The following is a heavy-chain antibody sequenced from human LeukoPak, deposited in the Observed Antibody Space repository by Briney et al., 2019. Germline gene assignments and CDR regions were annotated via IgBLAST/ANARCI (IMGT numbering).Heavy chain of an antibody. J-gene: IGHJ4*02. Sequence: RTGGSLRLSCAASGFTFSSYWMHWVRQAPGKGLVWVSRINSDGSSTSYADSVKGRFTISRDNAKNTLYLQMNSLRAEDTAVYYCARDYVWGSYRYGLDYWGQGTLVTVSS. CDR1: GFTFSSYW. V-gene: IGHV3-74*01. CDR3: ARDYVWGSYRYGLDY. D-gene: IGHD3-16*02. CDR2: INSDGSST.